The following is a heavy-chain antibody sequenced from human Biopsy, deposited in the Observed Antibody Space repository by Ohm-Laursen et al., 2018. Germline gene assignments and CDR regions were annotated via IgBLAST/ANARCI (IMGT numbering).Heavy chain of an antibody. CDR2: INPSGSTT. V-gene: IGHV1-46*01. J-gene: IGHJ4*02. CDR1: GYSFTSYY. CDR3: AADINVWNVNY. Sequence: GALVKVSCKASGYSFTSYYMHWVRQAPGQGLEWMGMINPSGSTTSYPQIFQGRVTMTRDTSKSTAYMELSSLRSEDTAVYYCAADINVWNVNYWGQGTQVTVSS. D-gene: IGHD1-1*01.